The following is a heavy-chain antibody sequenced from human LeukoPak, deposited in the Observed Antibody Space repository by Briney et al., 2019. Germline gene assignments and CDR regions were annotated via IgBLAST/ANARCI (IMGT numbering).Heavy chain of an antibody. CDR2: ISSSGSTI. D-gene: IGHD2-2*01. CDR3: ARDREDIVVAFSFDP. J-gene: IGHJ5*02. Sequence: GGSLRLSCAASGFTFSDYYMSWIRQAPGKGLEWVSYISSSGSTIYYADSVKGRFTISRDNAKNSLYLQMNSLRAEDTAVYYCARDREDIVVAFSFDPWGQGTLVTVSS. CDR1: GFTFSDYY. V-gene: IGHV3-11*01.